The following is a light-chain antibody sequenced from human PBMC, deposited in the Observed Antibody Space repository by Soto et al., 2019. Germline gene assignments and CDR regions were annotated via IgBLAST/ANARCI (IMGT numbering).Light chain of an antibody. Sequence: EIVLTQSPGTLSLSPGERAILSCRASQSVSSSYLAWYQQKPGQAPRLLIYGASSRATGIPDRFSGSGSGTDFTLTISRLEPEDFAVYYCQQYGSSRTWTFGQGTKVDIK. V-gene: IGKV3-20*01. CDR3: QQYGSSRTWT. J-gene: IGKJ1*01. CDR1: QSVSSSY. CDR2: GAS.